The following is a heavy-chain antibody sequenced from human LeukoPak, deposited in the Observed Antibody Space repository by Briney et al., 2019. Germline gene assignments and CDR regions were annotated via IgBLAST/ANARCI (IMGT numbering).Heavy chain of an antibody. Sequence: PSKTLSLTCTVSGGSISSYYWSWIRQPAGQGLEWIGRIYTSGSTNYNPSLTSRVTMSVDTSKNQFSLKLISVTAADTAVYYCARAGIAYYFDYWGQGTLVTVSS. CDR1: GGSISSYY. CDR2: IYTSGST. V-gene: IGHV4-4*07. D-gene: IGHD6-13*01. J-gene: IGHJ4*02. CDR3: ARAGIAYYFDY.